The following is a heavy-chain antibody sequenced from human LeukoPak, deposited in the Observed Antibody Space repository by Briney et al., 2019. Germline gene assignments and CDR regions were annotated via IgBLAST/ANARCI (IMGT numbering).Heavy chain of an antibody. D-gene: IGHD2-2*01. Sequence: LSLTCTVSGGSISSHYWNWIRQPPGKGLEWVSGISWNSGSIGYADSVKGRFTISRDNAKNSLYLQMNSLRAEDTALYYCAKSPGGYCSSTSCYVAPYFQHWGQGTLVTVSS. V-gene: IGHV3-9*01. CDR2: ISWNSGSI. CDR1: GGSISSHY. J-gene: IGHJ1*01. CDR3: AKSPGGYCSSTSCYVAPYFQH.